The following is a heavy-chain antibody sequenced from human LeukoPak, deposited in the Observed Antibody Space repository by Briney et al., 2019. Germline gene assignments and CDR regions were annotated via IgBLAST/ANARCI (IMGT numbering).Heavy chain of an antibody. CDR1: GFTFSSYN. J-gene: IGHJ4*02. D-gene: IGHD5-12*01. V-gene: IGHV3-21*01. Sequence: GGSLRLSCEASGFTFSSYNMNWVRQAPGKGLEWVSSISSGSGYMYYVDSVKGRLTISRDNAKKSLYLQMNSLAADATTVYYCARAGLYSGSGLDYWGQGTLVTVSS. CDR3: ARAGLYSGSGLDY. CDR2: ISSGSGYM.